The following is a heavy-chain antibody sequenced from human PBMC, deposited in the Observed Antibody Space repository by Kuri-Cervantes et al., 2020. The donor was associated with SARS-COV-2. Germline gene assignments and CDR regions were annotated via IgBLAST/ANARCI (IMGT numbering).Heavy chain of an antibody. CDR2: IYYSGST. Sequence: SETLSLTCTVSGGSISSYYWSWIRQPPGKGLEWIGYIYYSGSTNYNPSLKSRVTISVDTSKNQFSLKLSSVTAADTAVYYCARGDCSGGSCYGMDVWGQGTTVTV. CDR3: ARGDCSGGSCYGMDV. CDR1: GGSISSYY. V-gene: IGHV4-59*01. J-gene: IGHJ6*02. D-gene: IGHD2-15*01.